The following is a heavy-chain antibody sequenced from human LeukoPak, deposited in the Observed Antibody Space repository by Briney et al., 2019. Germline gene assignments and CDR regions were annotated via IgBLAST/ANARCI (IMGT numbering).Heavy chain of an antibody. CDR3: ASGAWATRLHS. CDR2: VFDGKTT. CDR1: GESLNYYY. J-gene: IGHJ4*02. D-gene: IGHD5-24*01. V-gene: IGHV4-34*12. Sequence: SDTLSLTCAVYGESLNYYYWSWIRQSPEKGLEWIGEVFDGKTTNYNPSLKSRVTISAVTSSNQFSLNLKSVTAADTAVYYCASGAWATRLHSWAQGTLVIVS.